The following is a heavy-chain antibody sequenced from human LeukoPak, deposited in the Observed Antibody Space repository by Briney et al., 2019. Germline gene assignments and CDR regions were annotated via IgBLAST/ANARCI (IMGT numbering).Heavy chain of an antibody. Sequence: GGSLRLSCAASGFTFSSYWMHWARQVPGKGLVWVSRMNSDGSSTTYADSVKGRFTISRDNAKNTLYLQMNGLRAEDTAVYYCARGRLSSGWYDDWGQGTLVTVSS. J-gene: IGHJ4*02. CDR1: GFTFSSYW. CDR3: ARGRLSSGWYDD. CDR2: MNSDGSST. D-gene: IGHD6-19*01. V-gene: IGHV3-74*01.